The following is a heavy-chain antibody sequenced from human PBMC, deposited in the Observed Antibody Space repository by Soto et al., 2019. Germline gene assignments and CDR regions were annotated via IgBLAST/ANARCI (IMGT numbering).Heavy chain of an antibody. CDR3: AKDYSGSYGRYYYYYGMDV. V-gene: IGHV3-23*01. D-gene: IGHD1-26*01. CDR1: GFTFSSYA. J-gene: IGHJ6*02. CDR2: ISGSGGST. Sequence: GGSLRLSCAASGFTFSSYAMSWVRQAPGKGLEWVSAISGSGGSTYYADSVKGRFTISRDNSKNTLYLQMNSLRAEDTAVYYCAKDYSGSYGRYYYYYGMDVWGQGTTVTVSS.